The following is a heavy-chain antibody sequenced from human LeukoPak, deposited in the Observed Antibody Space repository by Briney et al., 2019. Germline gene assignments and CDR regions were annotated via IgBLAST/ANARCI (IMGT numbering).Heavy chain of an antibody. Sequence: SETLSLTCTVSGGSISSYYWSWIRQPAGKGLEWIGRIYSTGSTNYNPSLKSRVTMSVDTSKNQFSLKLSSVTAADTAVYYCARTPRDGVVVPARISGYFDYWGQGTLVTVSS. J-gene: IGHJ4*02. D-gene: IGHD2-2*01. CDR1: GGSISSYY. CDR3: ARTPRDGVVVPARISGYFDY. V-gene: IGHV4-4*07. CDR2: IYSTGST.